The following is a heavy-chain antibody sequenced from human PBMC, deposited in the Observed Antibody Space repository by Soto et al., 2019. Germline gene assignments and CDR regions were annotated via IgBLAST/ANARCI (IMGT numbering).Heavy chain of an antibody. CDR3: ASFPIVVVPAALVNY. CDR2: INHSGST. CDR1: GGSFSGYY. D-gene: IGHD2-2*01. J-gene: IGHJ4*02. V-gene: IGHV4-34*01. Sequence: QVQLQQWGAGLLKPSETLSLTCAVYGGSFSGYYWSWIRQPPGKGLEWIGEINHSGSTNYNPSLKSRVTISVDTSKNQFSLKLSSVTAADTAVYYCASFPIVVVPAALVNYWGQGTLVTVSS.